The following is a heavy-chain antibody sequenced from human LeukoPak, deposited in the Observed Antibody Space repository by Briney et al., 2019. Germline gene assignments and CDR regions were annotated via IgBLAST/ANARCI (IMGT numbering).Heavy chain of an antibody. V-gene: IGHV4-30-2*01. D-gene: IGHD2-2*01. CDR3: ARAYCSSTSCYYMDV. Sequence: SETLSLTYTVSGGSISSGGYYWSWIRQPPGKGLEWIGYIYHSGSTYYNPSLKSRVTISVDRSKNQFSLKLSSVTAADTAVYYCARAYCSSTSCYYMDVWGKGTTVTVSS. J-gene: IGHJ6*03. CDR2: IYHSGST. CDR1: GGSISSGGYY.